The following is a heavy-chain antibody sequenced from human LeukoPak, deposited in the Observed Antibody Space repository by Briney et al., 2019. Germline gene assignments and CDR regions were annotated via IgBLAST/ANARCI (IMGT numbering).Heavy chain of an antibody. J-gene: IGHJ4*02. D-gene: IGHD6-13*01. CDR2: INDSGGT. CDR1: GGSLSGYH. CDR3: ARLWLYQQLVPHFDY. Sequence: SETLSLTCAVYGGSLSGYHWSWIRQPPGKGLEWIGEINDSGGTNYNPSLKSRVTISVDTSKNHFSLKLSSVTAADTAIYYCARLWLYQQLVPHFDYWGQGTLVTVSP. V-gene: IGHV4-34*01.